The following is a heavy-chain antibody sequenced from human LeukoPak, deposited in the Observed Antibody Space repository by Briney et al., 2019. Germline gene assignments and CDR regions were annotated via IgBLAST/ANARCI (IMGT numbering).Heavy chain of an antibody. CDR2: ISGSGGST. D-gene: IGHD6-13*01. V-gene: IGHV3-23*01. Sequence: GGSLRLSCAASGFTFSSYAMSWVRQAPGKGLEWVSAISGSGGSTYYADSVKDRFTISRDNSKNTLYLQMNSLRAEDTAVYDCAKVAGAYQVQSIAAADLYYYGMDVWGQGTTVTVSS. J-gene: IGHJ6*02. CDR1: GFTFSSYA. CDR3: AKVAGAYQVQSIAAADLYYYGMDV.